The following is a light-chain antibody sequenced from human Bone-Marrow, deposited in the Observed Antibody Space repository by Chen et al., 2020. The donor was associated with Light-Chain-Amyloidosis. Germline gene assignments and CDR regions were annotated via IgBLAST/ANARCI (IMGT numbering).Light chain of an antibody. J-gene: IGLJ3*02. CDR1: NIGSTS. Sequence: SYVLTQPSSVSVAPGQTATIACGGNNIGSTSVHWYQQTPGQAPLLVVYDDSDRPSGIPERLSGFNSGNTATLTISRVEAGDEAADYCQVWDRSSDRPVFGGGTKLTVL. CDR2: DDS. CDR3: QVWDRSSDRPV. V-gene: IGLV3-21*02.